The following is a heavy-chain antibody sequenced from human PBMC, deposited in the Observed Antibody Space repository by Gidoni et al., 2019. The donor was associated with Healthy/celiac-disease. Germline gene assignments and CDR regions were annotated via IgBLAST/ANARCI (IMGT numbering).Heavy chain of an antibody. D-gene: IGHD3-22*01. J-gene: IGHJ4*02. Sequence: QVPLVQSGAAVKKPGASVKVSCTASGSTFPSYGISWVRQAPGQGLEWMGWISAYNGNTNYAQKLQGRVTMTTDTATSTAYMELRRLRSDDTAVYYCARVGIPGMIVGGDFDYWGQGTLVTVSS. CDR2: ISAYNGNT. V-gene: IGHV1-18*01. CDR3: ARVGIPGMIVGGDFDY. CDR1: GSTFPSYG.